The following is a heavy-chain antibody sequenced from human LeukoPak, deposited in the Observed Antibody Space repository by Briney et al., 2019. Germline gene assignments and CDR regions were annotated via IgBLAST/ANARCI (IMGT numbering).Heavy chain of an antibody. CDR2: ISSSGSTI. V-gene: IGHV3-48*03. Sequence: GGSLRLSCAASGFTFSSYEMNWVRQAPGKGLEWVSYISSSGSTIYYADSVKGRFTISRDNAKNSLYLQMNSLRAEDTAVYYCARKGRGSGSYYKRYHYYYYYMDVWGKGTTVTISS. D-gene: IGHD3-10*01. CDR3: ARKGRGSGSYYKRYHYYYYYMDV. J-gene: IGHJ6*03. CDR1: GFTFSSYE.